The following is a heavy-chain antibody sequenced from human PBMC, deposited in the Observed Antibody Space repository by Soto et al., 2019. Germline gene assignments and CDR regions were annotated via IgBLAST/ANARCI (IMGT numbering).Heavy chain of an antibody. J-gene: IGHJ6*04. V-gene: IGHV1-18*01. CDR2: ISAYNGNT. CDR3: ARVGYYYGSGSSRDAYYYYYVMDV. D-gene: IGHD3-10*01. CDR1: GYSFTSYG. Sequence: GASVKVSCKASGYSFTSYGISWVRQAPGQGLEWMGWISAYNGNTNYAQKLQGRVTMTTDTSTSTAYMELRSLRSDDTAVYYCARVGYYYGSGSSRDAYYYYYVMDVWGKGTTVPVSS.